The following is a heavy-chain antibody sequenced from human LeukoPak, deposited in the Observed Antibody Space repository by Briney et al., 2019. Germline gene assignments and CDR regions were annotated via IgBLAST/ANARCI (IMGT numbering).Heavy chain of an antibody. CDR3: ASYGLGSYTSDY. CDR1: GVSISTYY. CDR2: LFTSGTA. J-gene: IGHJ4*02. V-gene: IGHV4-4*07. D-gene: IGHD3-10*01. Sequence: SETLSPTCTVSGVSISTYYWSWIRQPAGKGLEWIGRLFTSGTANYNPSLKSRVTMSLDTSKNQLSLKLTSVTAADTAVYYCASYGLGSYTSDYWGQGTLVTVSP.